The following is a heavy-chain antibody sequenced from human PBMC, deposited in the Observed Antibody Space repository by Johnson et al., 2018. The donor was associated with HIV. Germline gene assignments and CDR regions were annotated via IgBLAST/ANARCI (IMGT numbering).Heavy chain of an antibody. CDR3: AKSGSYYDSSAYHDAFDI. J-gene: IGHJ3*02. CDR2: IRYDGSDK. V-gene: IGHV3-30*02. D-gene: IGHD3-22*01. Sequence: QVQLVESGGGVVQPGGSLRLSCAASGFTFSSYGMHWVRQAPGQGLEWVSFIRYDGSDKYYADSVKGRFTISSDNSKNTLYLQMNSLRPEDTAVYYCAKSGSYYDSSAYHDAFDIWGQGTMVTVSS. CDR1: GFTFSSYG.